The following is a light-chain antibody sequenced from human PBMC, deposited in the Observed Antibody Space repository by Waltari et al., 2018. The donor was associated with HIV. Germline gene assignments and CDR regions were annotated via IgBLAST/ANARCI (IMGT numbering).Light chain of an antibody. CDR3: QHSFNTPST. CDR1: QNIGNY. CDR2: GAS. J-gene: IGKJ2*01. V-gene: IGKV1-39*01. Sequence: DIPTTTSPSSLSASVGDRVILLCRAGQNIGNYLNWYRQKPGKVPNLLIYGASSLQSGVPSRFSGVGSGTTFILTISSLQPEDFATYFCQHSFNTPSTFGQGTELEIK.